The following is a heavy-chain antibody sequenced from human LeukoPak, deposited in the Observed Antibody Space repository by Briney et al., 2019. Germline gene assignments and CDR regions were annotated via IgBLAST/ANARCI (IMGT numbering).Heavy chain of an antibody. J-gene: IGHJ3*02. D-gene: IGHD3-22*01. V-gene: IGHV3-23*01. CDR2: ISGCCGST. CDR3: AQGVAHDISAYYSVAPDGFDM. CDR1: GFTFSNYA. Sequence: GGSLRLSCAASGFTFSNYAMSWVRQASGRGLEWVSVISGCCGSTYYADSVEGRFTISRDNSKNTLFLHLNTLRDEDTAVYYCAQGVAHDISAYYSVAPDGFDMWGQGTMVTVYS.